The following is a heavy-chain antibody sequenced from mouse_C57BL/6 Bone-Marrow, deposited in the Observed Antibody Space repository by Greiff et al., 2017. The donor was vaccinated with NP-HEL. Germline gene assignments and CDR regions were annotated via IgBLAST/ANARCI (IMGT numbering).Heavy chain of an antibody. J-gene: IGHJ3*01. V-gene: IGHV2-3*01. CDR3: AREYSFAY. Sequence: VKLQQSGPGLVAPSPSLSITCTASGFSLTSYCVSWVRQPPGKGLEWLGVIWRDGSANNHSAHISRLSISKDNYKSQVFLKLNSLQTDETATYYGAREYSFAYWGQGTLVTVSA. CDR2: IWRDGSA. CDR1: GFSLTSYC. D-gene: IGHD2-10*02.